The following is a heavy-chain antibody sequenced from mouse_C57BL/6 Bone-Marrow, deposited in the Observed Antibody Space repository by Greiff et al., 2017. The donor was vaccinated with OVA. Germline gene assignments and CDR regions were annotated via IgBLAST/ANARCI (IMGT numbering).Heavy chain of an antibody. CDR2: IWGVGST. CDR1: GFSLTSYG. CDR3: ARQVTTVVEGYYYAMDY. V-gene: IGHV2-6*01. Sequence: VQLVESGPGLVAPSQSLSITCTVSGFSLTSYGVDWVRQSPGKGLEWLGVIWGVGSTNYNSALKSRLSISKDNSKSQVFLKMNSLQTDDTAMYYCARQVTTVVEGYYYAMDYWGQGTSVTVSS. D-gene: IGHD1-1*01. J-gene: IGHJ4*01.